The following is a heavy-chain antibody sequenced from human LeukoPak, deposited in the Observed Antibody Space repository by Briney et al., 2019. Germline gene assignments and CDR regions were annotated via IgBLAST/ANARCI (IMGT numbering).Heavy chain of an antibody. J-gene: IGHJ5*02. D-gene: IGHD3-3*01. V-gene: IGHV1-18*04. CDR3: ASDGPYYDFWSGNYNWFDP. Sequence: ASVKVSCKASGYTFTSYYMHWVRQAPGQGLEWMGWISAYNGNTNYAQKLQGRVTMTTDTSTSTAYMELRSLRSDDTAVYYCASDGPYYDFWSGNYNWFDPWGQGTLVTVSS. CDR1: GYTFTSYY. CDR2: ISAYNGNT.